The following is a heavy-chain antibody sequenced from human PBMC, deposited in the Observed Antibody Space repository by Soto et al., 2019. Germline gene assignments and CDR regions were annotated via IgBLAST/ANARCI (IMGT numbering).Heavy chain of an antibody. Sequence: GGSLRLSCAASGFTFRIYSMHWVRQSPGKGLEWVAVMWYDGTNKYYADSVKGRFTISRDNSKNTLYLQMNSLRAEDTAVYYCARDPGWYSSGWLFDYWGQGTLVTVS. J-gene: IGHJ4*02. CDR3: ARDPGWYSSGWLFDY. CDR2: MWYDGTNK. CDR1: GFTFRIYS. D-gene: IGHD6-19*01. V-gene: IGHV3-33*01.